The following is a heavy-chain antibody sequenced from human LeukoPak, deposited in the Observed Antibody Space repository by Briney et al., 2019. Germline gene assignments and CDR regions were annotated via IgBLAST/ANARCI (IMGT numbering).Heavy chain of an antibody. D-gene: IGHD2-2*01. J-gene: IGHJ6*03. CDR3: AGDSDDFGADCSSTSCYQSYYYYYYMDV. V-gene: IGHV1-69*13. Sequence: ASVKVSCKVSGVTSSRYAISWVGRARGQGLEWMGGIIPIFVTAKPATKLPGRVKTTADESTSTAYMELSSLRSEDTAVYYCAGDSDDFGADCSSTSCYQSYYYYYYMDVWGKGTTVTVSS. CDR1: GVTSSRYA. CDR2: IIPIFVTA.